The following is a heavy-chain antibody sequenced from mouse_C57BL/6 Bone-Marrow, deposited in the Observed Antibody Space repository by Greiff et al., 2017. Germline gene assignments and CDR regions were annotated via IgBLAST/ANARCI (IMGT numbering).Heavy chain of an antibody. CDR3: ARWDDYRYFDV. Sequence: VQLQQSGAELVRPGTSVKMSCKASGYTFTNYWIGWAKQRPGHGLEWIGDIYPGGGYTNYNEKFKGKATLTADKSSSTAYMQFSSLTSEDSAIYYCARWDDYRYFDVWGTGTTVTVSS. D-gene: IGHD2-3*01. J-gene: IGHJ1*03. CDR1: GYTFTNYW. V-gene: IGHV1-63*01. CDR2: IYPGGGYT.